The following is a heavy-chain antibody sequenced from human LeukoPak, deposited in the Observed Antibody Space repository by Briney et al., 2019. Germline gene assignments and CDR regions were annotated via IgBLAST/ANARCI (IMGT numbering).Heavy chain of an antibody. CDR2: IWYDGSNK. J-gene: IGHJ4*02. V-gene: IGHV3-33*01. Sequence: GGSLRLSCAASGFTFSSYGMHWVRQAPGKGLERVEVIWYDGSNKYYADSVKGRFTISRDNSKNTLYLQMNSLRAEDTSVYYCARDPIAAAASGGDYWGQGTLVTVSS. CDR3: ARDPIAAAASGGDY. CDR1: GFTFSSYG. D-gene: IGHD6-13*01.